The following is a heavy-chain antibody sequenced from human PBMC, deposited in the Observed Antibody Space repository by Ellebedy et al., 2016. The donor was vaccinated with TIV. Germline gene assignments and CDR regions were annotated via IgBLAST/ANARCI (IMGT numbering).Heavy chain of an antibody. Sequence: GESLKISCAASGFTFSSYGMHWVRQAPGKGLEWVAGIWYDGSNKFHAESVKGRFTISRDNSKNTLYLQTNSLRAEDTAVYYCARERGPIAYSSSWYGEGWYFDLWGRGTLVTVSS. D-gene: IGHD6-13*01. J-gene: IGHJ2*01. V-gene: IGHV3-33*01. CDR2: IWYDGSNK. CDR3: ARERGPIAYSSSWYGEGWYFDL. CDR1: GFTFSSYG.